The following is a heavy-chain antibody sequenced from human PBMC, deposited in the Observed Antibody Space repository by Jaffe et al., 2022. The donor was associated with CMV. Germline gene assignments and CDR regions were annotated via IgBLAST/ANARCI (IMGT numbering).Heavy chain of an antibody. Sequence: QVQLVQSGAEVKKPGASVKVSCKASGYTFTGYYMHWVRQAPGQGLEWMGWINPNSGGTNYAQKFQGRVTMTRDTSISTAYMELSRLRSDDTAVYYCARAYYGSGSYRPFERRHEYFQHWGQGTLVTVSS. CDR1: GYTFTGYY. CDR3: ARAYYGSGSYRPFERRHEYFQH. D-gene: IGHD3-10*01. V-gene: IGHV1-2*02. CDR2: INPNSGGT. J-gene: IGHJ1*01.